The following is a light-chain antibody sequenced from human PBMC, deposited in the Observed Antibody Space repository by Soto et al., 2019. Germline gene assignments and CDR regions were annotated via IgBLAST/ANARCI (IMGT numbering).Light chain of an antibody. J-gene: IGLJ2*01. V-gene: IGLV1-40*01. CDR1: SSNIGAGYD. CDR3: QSYDSSHVV. Sequence: QPVLTQPPSVSGAPGQRVTISCTGSSSNIGAGYDVHWYQQLPGTAPKLLIYGNSNRPSGVPDRFSGSKSGTSASLAITGLEAEDEDDYYCQSYDSSHVVFGGGTKLTVL. CDR2: GNS.